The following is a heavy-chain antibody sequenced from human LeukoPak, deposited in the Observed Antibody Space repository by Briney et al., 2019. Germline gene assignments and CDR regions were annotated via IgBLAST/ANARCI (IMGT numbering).Heavy chain of an antibody. D-gene: IGHD3-10*01. V-gene: IGHV4-59*08. J-gene: IGHJ6*02. CDR1: GGSISSYY. CDR3: AALSFGEFLYGMDV. Sequence: SETLSLTCTVSGGSISSYYWSWIRQPPGKGLEWIGYIYYSGSTNYNPSLKSRVTISVDTSKNQFSLKLSSVTAADTAVYYCAALSFGEFLYGMDVWGQGTTVTVSS. CDR2: IYYSGST.